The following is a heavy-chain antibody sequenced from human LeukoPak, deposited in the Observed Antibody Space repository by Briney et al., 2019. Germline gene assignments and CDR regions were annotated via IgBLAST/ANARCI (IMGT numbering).Heavy chain of an antibody. J-gene: IGHJ4*02. D-gene: IGHD1-26*01. CDR3: ARIVGVTDYFDY. V-gene: IGHV4-39*01. Sequence: SETLSLTCTVSGDSTSSSSYYWGWLRQPPGKGLEWSGSIYYSGSTSYNPSLKSRVTISVDTSKNQFSLKLTSVTAADTAVYYCARIVGVTDYFDYWGQGTLVTVSS. CDR1: GDSTSSSSYY. CDR2: IYYSGST.